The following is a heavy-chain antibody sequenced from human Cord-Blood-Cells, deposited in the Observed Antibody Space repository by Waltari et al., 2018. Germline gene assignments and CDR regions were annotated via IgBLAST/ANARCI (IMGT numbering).Heavy chain of an antibody. CDR1: GFTVSSSG. CDR2: IWYDGSNK. Sequence: QVQLVESGGGVVQLGRSLRLSCAASGFTVSSSGMHWVRQAPGKGLEWVAVIWYDGSNKYYADSVKGRFTISRDNSKNTLYLQMNSLRAEDTAVYYCARDGGDWFDPWGQGTLVTVSS. V-gene: IGHV3-33*01. CDR3: ARDGGDWFDP. D-gene: IGHD3-3*01. J-gene: IGHJ5*02.